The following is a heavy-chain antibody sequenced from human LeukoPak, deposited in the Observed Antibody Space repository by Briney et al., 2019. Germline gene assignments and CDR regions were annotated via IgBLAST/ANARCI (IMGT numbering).Heavy chain of an antibody. Sequence: GGSLRLSCTASGFNYSDYYMSWIRQGPGKGLEWVSYIGSSGSAIYYADSVEGRFTISRDNAKNSLYLQMNSLRAEDTAVYYCARDADGNYPLEPDYWGQGTLVTVSS. D-gene: IGHD1-7*01. CDR2: IGSSGSAI. CDR1: GFNYSDYY. J-gene: IGHJ4*02. V-gene: IGHV3-11*04. CDR3: ARDADGNYPLEPDY.